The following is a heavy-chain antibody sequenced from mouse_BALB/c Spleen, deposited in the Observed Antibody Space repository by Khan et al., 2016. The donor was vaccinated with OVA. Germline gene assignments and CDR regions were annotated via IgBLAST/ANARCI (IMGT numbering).Heavy chain of an antibody. J-gene: IGHJ3*01. CDR2: ISSGGSYT. Sequence: EVQGVESGGDLVKPGGSLKLSCAASGFTFSTYGMSWVRQTPDKRLEWVAGISSGGSYTYYPDSVKGRFTISRDNAKNTLHLQMSSMRSEDTAMYYCTSLAYYYNSEGFAYWGQGPLVTVSA. CDR1: GFTFSTYG. CDR3: TSLAYYYNSEGFAY. V-gene: IGHV5-6*01. D-gene: IGHD1-1*01.